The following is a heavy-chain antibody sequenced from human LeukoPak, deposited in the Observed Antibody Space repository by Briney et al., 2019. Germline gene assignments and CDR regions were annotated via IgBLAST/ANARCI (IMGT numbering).Heavy chain of an antibody. D-gene: IGHD4-17*01. Sequence: GGSLRLSCAASGFTFSNAWMSWVRQAPGKGLEWVGRIKSKTDGGTTDYAAPVKGRFTISRDDSKNTLYLQMNSLKTEDTAVYYCTTDRDYGDYFDYWGQGTLVTVSS. V-gene: IGHV3-15*01. CDR1: GFTFSNAW. CDR3: TTDRDYGDYFDY. J-gene: IGHJ4*02. CDR2: IKSKTDGGTT.